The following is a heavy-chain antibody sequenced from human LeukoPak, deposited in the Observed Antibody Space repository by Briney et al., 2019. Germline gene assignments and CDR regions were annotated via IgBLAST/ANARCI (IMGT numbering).Heavy chain of an antibody. CDR1: GFTFSNAW. CDR2: IKSKTDGGTT. Sequence: TGGSLRLSCAASGFTFSNAWMNWVRQAPGKGLEWVGRIKSKTDGGTTDYAAPVKGRFTISRDDSKNTLYLQMNSLKTEDTAVYYCTAPLGYCSGGSCYSDYWGQGTLVIVSS. V-gene: IGHV3-15*07. CDR3: TAPLGYCSGGSCYSDY. D-gene: IGHD2-15*01. J-gene: IGHJ4*02.